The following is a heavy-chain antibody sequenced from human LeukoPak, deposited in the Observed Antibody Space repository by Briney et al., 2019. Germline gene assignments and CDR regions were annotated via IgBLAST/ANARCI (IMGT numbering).Heavy chain of an antibody. CDR3: ATSYDSSGCG. D-gene: IGHD3-22*01. CDR2: IKPDGSLQ. J-gene: IGHJ4*02. V-gene: IGHV3-7*01. Sequence: TGGSLRLSCTASGFIFSSFWMAWVRQAPGKGLEWVANIKPDGSLQFYGDSVKGRFTISRDNAKNSLYLQMNNLRAEDTALYYCATSYDSSGCGWGQGTLVTVSS. CDR1: GFIFSSFW.